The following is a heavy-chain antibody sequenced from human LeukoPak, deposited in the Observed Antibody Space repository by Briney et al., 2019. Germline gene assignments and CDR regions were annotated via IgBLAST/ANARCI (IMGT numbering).Heavy chain of an antibody. Sequence: ASVKVSCKASGYTFIGYYMHWVRQAPGQGLEWMGWVNPNSGGTNYAQKFQGRVTMTRDTSITTAYMEVSSLRSDDTAVYYCASGSSSPIDYWGQGTLVTVSS. D-gene: IGHD6-6*01. CDR3: ASGSSSPIDY. CDR1: GYTFIGYY. V-gene: IGHV1-2*02. CDR2: VNPNSGGT. J-gene: IGHJ4*02.